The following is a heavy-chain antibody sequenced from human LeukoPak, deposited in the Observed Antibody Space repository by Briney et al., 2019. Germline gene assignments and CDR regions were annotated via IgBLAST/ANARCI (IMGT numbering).Heavy chain of an antibody. CDR1: GFTVSSNY. Sequence: PGGSLRLSCAASGFTVSSNYMSWVRQAPGKGLEWVSVIYSGGSTYYADSVKGRFIISRDNSKNTLYLQMNSLRAEDTAVYYCARATDCGGDCRELDYWGQGTLVTVSS. J-gene: IGHJ4*02. V-gene: IGHV3-66*02. CDR3: ARATDCGGDCRELDY. CDR2: IYSGGST. D-gene: IGHD2-21*02.